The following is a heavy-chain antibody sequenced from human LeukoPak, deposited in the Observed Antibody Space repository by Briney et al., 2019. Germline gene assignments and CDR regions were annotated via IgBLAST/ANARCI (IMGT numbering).Heavy chain of an antibody. CDR1: GFTFSSHA. CDR2: INNSGDDT. J-gene: IGHJ6*02. Sequence: GGSLRLPCAASGFTFSSHAMGWVRQAPGKGLEWVSSINNSGDDTYYADSVKGRFTISRDNSKNTLYLQMNSLRAEDTAVYHCVKGLLGIIHYAMDVWCQGTTATVSS. V-gene: IGHV3-23*01. D-gene: IGHD2-15*01. CDR3: VKGLLGIIHYAMDV.